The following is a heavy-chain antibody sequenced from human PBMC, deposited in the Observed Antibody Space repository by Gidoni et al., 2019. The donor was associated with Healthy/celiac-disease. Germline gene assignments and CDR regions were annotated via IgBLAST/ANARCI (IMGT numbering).Heavy chain of an antibody. Sequence: QLQLQESGPGLVQPSETLSLTCTVSGGSISSSSYYWGWIRQPPGKGLEWIGSIYYSGSTYYNPSLKSRVTISVDTSKNQFSLKLSSVTAADTAVYYCARHEYSSGWSTYQDWGQGTLVTVSS. D-gene: IGHD6-19*01. CDR1: GGSISSSSYY. CDR2: IYYSGST. J-gene: IGHJ4*02. V-gene: IGHV4-39*01. CDR3: ARHEYSSGWSTYQD.